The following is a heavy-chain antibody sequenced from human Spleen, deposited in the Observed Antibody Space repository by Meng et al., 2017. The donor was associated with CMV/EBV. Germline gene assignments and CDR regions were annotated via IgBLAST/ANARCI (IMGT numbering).Heavy chain of an antibody. J-gene: IGHJ4*02. CDR2: LYSDGRT. D-gene: IGHD3-3*01. CDR3: AHRQEWDFDY. Sequence: GGSLRLSCAASGLSVNTDYMSWVRQAPGKGLEWVSVLYSDGRTYYTDSVKGRFTISRDDAKNTLYLHMSSLRADDTAVYYCAHRQEWDFDYWGQGTLVTVSS. CDR1: GLSVNTDY. V-gene: IGHV3-53*01.